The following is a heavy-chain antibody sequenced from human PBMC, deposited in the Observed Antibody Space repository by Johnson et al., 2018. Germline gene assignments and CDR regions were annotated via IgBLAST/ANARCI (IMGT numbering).Heavy chain of an antibody. CDR3: ARTGSGWFGNDAFDI. CDR1: AFIFSNYW. CDR2: IKQDGGEN. J-gene: IGHJ3*02. V-gene: IGHV3-7*01. D-gene: IGHD6-19*01. Sequence: VQLVQSGGGLVQPWGSLRLSCAASAFIFSNYWMSWVRQAPGKGLEWVANIKQDGGENYYVDSVKGRFTISRDNAKNSLYLQMNSLRVEDPAVYYCARTGSGWFGNDAFDIWGQGTMVTVSS.